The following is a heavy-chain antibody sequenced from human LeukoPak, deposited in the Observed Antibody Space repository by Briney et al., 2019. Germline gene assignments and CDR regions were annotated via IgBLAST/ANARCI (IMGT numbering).Heavy chain of an antibody. V-gene: IGHV3-23*01. CDR3: ARGFTDGSQQFDY. D-gene: IGHD1-26*01. Sequence: GASLRLSCAASGFTFNYNAMSWVRRAPGKGLQWVSTIDGVGTGAYYAASAKGRFTISRDNSKNTLYLQMNSLRAEDTAVYYCARGFTDGSQQFDYWGQGTLVTVSS. CDR1: GFTFNYNA. J-gene: IGHJ4*02. CDR2: IDGVGTGA.